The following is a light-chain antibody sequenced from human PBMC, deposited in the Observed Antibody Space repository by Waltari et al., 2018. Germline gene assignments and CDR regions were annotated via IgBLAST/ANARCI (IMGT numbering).Light chain of an antibody. CDR1: QTILYSSKNKNY. J-gene: IGKJ3*01. CDR2: WAS. Sequence: DIVMTQSPDSLAVSLGERATINCKSSQTILYSSKNKNYLAWYQQKPGQPPKLLIYWASTRESGVPDRFSGSGSGTDFTLTVSSLQAEEVAVYYCQQYYSAPFTFGPGTKVDI. CDR3: QQYYSAPFT. V-gene: IGKV4-1*01.